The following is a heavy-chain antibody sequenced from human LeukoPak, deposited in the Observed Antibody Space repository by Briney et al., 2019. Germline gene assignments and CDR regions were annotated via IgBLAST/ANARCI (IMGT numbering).Heavy chain of an antibody. CDR2: IKQDGREK. D-gene: IGHD3-10*01. J-gene: IGHJ4*02. Sequence: GGSLRLSCAASGFTFRRYWLSWVRQAPGKGLEWVANIKQDGREKHYLDSVKGRFTISRDNAKNSLYLQMNSLRAEDTAVYYCARARFGTYYFDYWGQGTLVTVSS. CDR3: ARARFGTYYFDY. CDR1: GFTFRRYW. V-gene: IGHV3-7*01.